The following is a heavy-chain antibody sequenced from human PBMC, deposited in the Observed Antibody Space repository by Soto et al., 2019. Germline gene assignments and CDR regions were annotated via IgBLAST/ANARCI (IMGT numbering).Heavy chain of an antibody. Sequence: GSLRLSCAASVFTCSDYYMSWIRQAPGKGLEWVSYISSSGSTIYYAGSVKGRFTISRDNAKNSLYLQMNSLRAEDTAVYYCARDTYYYDSSGYYYLDYWGQGTLVTVSS. CDR3: ARDTYYYDSSGYYYLDY. CDR2: ISSSGSTI. V-gene: IGHV3-11*01. CDR1: VFTCSDYY. D-gene: IGHD3-22*01. J-gene: IGHJ4*02.